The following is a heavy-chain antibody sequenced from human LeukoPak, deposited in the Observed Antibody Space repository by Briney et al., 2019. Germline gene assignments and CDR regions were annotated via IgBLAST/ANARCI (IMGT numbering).Heavy chain of an antibody. V-gene: IGHV3-53*01. CDR2: IYSDGST. CDR1: GFTVRSNY. CDR3: ARGGDTSGSLFDY. Sequence: PGGSLRLSCAVSGFTVRSNYMNWVRQAPGKGLEWVSIIYSDGSTYYADSVKGRFTISRDNSRNTLYFQMNSLRAEDTAVYYCARGGDTSGSLFDYWGQGTLVTVSS. D-gene: IGHD6-19*01. J-gene: IGHJ4*02.